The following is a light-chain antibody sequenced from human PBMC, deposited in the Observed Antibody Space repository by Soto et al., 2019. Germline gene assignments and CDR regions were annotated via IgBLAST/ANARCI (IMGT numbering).Light chain of an antibody. CDR1: SSDVGAYDY. V-gene: IGLV2-14*03. Sequence: QSVLTQPASVSGSPGESITISCTGTSSDVGAYDYVSWYQQHPDKAPKLIIYEVSHRPSGVSNRFSGSKSVNTATLTISGLQAEDEADYYCSSYTSSNTYVFGTGTKVTVL. J-gene: IGLJ1*01. CDR2: EVS. CDR3: SSYTSSNTYV.